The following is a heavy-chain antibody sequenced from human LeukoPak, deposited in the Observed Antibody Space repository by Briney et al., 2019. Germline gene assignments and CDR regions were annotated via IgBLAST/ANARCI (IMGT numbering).Heavy chain of an antibody. CDR2: ISGSGGST. CDR1: GFTFSSYA. CDR3: AKVGVQYYYDSSGYYLLLDY. V-gene: IGHV3-23*01. Sequence: GGSLRLSCAASGFTFSSYAMSWVRQAPGKGLEWVSAISGSGGSTYYADSVKGRFTISRDNSKNTLYLQMNSLRAEDTAVYYCAKVGVQYYYDSSGYYLLLDYWGQGTLVTVSS. D-gene: IGHD3-22*01. J-gene: IGHJ4*02.